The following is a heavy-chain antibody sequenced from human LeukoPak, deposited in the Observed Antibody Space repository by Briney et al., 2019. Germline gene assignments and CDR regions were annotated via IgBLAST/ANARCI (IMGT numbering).Heavy chain of an antibody. CDR3: ARDRSLAVTGHAYDI. Sequence: GASVTVSCRASGYTFTDSYMHWVRQAPGQGLEWMGWINPNSGGTNYAQKFQGWVTMTRDTSISTAYMELSRLRSDDTAVYYCARDRSLAVTGHAYDIWGQGTMVTVSS. CDR1: GYTFTDSY. CDR2: INPNSGGT. V-gene: IGHV1-2*04. D-gene: IGHD2-21*02. J-gene: IGHJ3*02.